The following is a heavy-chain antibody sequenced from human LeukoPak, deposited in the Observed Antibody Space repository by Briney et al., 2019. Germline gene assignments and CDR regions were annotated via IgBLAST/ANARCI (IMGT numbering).Heavy chain of an antibody. CDR3: ARAKGVSTGYRPTDY. Sequence: GGSLRLSCAASGFTFSSYAMSWVRQAPGKGLEWVSAISGSGGSTYYADSVKGRFTISRDSSKNTLYLQMNSLRAEDTAVYYCARAKGVSTGYRPTDYWGQGTLVTVSS. CDR1: GFTFSSYA. CDR2: ISGSGGST. J-gene: IGHJ4*02. V-gene: IGHV3-23*01. D-gene: IGHD3-22*01.